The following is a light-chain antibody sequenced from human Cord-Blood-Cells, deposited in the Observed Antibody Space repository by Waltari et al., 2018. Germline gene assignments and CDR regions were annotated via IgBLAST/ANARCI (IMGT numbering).Light chain of an antibody. J-gene: IGKJ3*01. V-gene: IGKV2-28*01. Sequence: DIVMTQSPLSLPVTPGEQAFIPCRSRQSLLHSNGYNYLDWYLQKPGQSPQLLIYLGSNRASGVPDRFSGSGSGTDFTLKISRVEAEDVGVYYCMQALQTPFTFGPGTKVDIK. CDR2: LGS. CDR1: QSLLHSNGYNY. CDR3: MQALQTPFT.